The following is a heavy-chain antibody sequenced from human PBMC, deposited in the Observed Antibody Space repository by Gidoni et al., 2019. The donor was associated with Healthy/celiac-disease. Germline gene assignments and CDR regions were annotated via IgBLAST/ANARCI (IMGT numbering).Heavy chain of an antibody. CDR2: IYYSGST. CDR3: ARQAGGDVYAFDI. D-gene: IGHD2-21*01. J-gene: IGHJ3*02. Sequence: QLQLQESGPGLVKPSETLSLTCTVSGGSIRSSSYYWGWIRQPPGKGLEWIGSIYYSGSTYYNPSLKSRVTISVDTSKNQFSLKLSSVTAADTAVYYCARQAGGDVYAFDIWGQGTMVTVSS. V-gene: IGHV4-39*01. CDR1: GGSIRSSSYY.